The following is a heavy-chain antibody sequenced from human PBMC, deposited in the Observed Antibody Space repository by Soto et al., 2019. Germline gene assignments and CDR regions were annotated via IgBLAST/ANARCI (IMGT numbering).Heavy chain of an antibody. CDR1: GASMTKNNHY. Sequence: SETLSLTCTVSGASMTKNNHYWAWIRQPPGKGLEWIATTFYSGNTYYNPSLESRVTVSVDTSNNQFSLKLCSAPAADSAVHNCPSHRLYRRSSGPRGMAVWGQGTTVIVSS. V-gene: IGHV4-39*01. CDR3: PSHRLYRRSSGPRGMAV. J-gene: IGHJ6*02. D-gene: IGHD6-6*01. CDR2: TFYSGNT.